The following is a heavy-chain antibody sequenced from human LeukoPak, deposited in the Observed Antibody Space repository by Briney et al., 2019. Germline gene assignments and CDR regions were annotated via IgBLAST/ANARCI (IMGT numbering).Heavy chain of an antibody. CDR3: ARYLWAAATTWFDP. J-gene: IGHJ5*02. D-gene: IGHD6-13*01. CDR2: TYYRSKWYN. CDR1: GDSVSSNSAA. Sequence: SQTLSLTCALSGDSVSSNSAAWNWIRQSPSRGLEWLGRTYYRSKWYNDYAVYVKSRITIDPDTSKNQFFLNLSSVTAADTAVYYCARYLWAAATTWFDPWGQGILVTVSS. V-gene: IGHV6-1*01.